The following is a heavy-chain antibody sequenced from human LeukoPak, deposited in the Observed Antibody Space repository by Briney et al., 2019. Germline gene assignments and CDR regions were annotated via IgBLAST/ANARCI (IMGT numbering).Heavy chain of an antibody. CDR1: GYSISSGSYY. J-gene: IGHJ3*02. Sequence: RSSETLSLTCTVSGYSISSGSYYWSWIRQPAGKGLEWIGRIYTSGSTNYNPSLKSRVTISVDTSKNQFSLKLSSVTAADTAVYYCARRAGAYYDSSGPGYDASDIWGQGTMVTVSS. D-gene: IGHD3-22*01. CDR3: ARRAGAYYDSSGPGYDASDI. V-gene: IGHV4-61*02. CDR2: IYTSGST.